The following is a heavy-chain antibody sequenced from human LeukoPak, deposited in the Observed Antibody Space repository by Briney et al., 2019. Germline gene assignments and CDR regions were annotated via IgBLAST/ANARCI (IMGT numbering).Heavy chain of an antibody. CDR1: GGSISSGGYY. J-gene: IGHJ5*02. V-gene: IGHV4-30-2*01. CDR3: ARLLAGGLSWFDP. Sequence: SETLSLTCTVSGGSISSGGYYWSWIRQPPGKGLEWIGYIYHSGSTYYNPSLKSRVTISVDRSKNQFSLKLSSVTAADTAVYYCARLLAGGLSWFDPWGQGTLVTVSS. CDR2: IYHSGST. D-gene: IGHD3-16*01.